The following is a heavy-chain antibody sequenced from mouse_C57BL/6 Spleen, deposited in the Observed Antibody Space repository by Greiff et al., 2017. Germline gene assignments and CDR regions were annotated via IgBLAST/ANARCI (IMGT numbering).Heavy chain of an antibody. D-gene: IGHD2-5*01. CDR2: INPNNGGT. CDR3: ARGYSNYVYFDY. V-gene: IGHV1-18*01. Sequence: EVKLQESGPELVKPGASVKIPCKASGYTFTDYNMDWVKQSHGKSLEWIGDINPNNGGTIYNQKFKGKATLTVDKSSSTAYMELRSLTSEDTAVYYCARGYSNYVYFDYWGQGTTLTVSS. CDR1: GYTFTDYN. J-gene: IGHJ2*01.